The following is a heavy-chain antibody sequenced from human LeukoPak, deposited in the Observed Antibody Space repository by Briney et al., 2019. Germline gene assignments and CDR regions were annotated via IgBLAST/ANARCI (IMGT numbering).Heavy chain of an antibody. CDR2: VNDINTI. V-gene: IGHV3-48*01. D-gene: IGHD2-21*01. CDR3: ARDDWDDYYGY. CDR1: GFTFSDFS. Sequence: GGSLRLSCAASGFTFSDFSMNWVRQAPGKGLEWVSYVNDINTIYYADSVKDRFTISRDNAKDSLYLQMNSLRAEDTAVYYCARDDWDDYYGYWGQGTLVTVSS. J-gene: IGHJ4*02.